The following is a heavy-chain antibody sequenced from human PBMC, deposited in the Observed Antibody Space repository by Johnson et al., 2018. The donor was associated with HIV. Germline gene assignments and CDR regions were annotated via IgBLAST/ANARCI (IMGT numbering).Heavy chain of an antibody. CDR3: TTVEYGSGSPL. CDR1: GFTFDDYA. CDR2: ISWNSGSI. V-gene: IGHV3-9*01. D-gene: IGHD3-10*01. J-gene: IGHJ3*01. Sequence: VQLVESGGGLVQPGRSLRLSCAASGFTFDDYAMHWVRQAPGKGLEWVSGISWNSGSIGYADSVKGRFTISRDNAKNSLYLQMNSLKTEDTAVYYCTTVEYGSGSPLWGQGTMVTVSS.